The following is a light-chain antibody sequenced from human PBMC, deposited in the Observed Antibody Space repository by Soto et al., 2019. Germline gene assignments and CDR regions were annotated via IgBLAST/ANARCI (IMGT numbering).Light chain of an antibody. CDR1: SSNIGSNT. CDR2: SNN. V-gene: IGLV1-44*01. CDR3: AAWDDSLNGVV. J-gene: IGLJ2*01. Sequence: QSVLTQPPSASGTPGQTVTISCSGSSSNIGSNTVNWYQQLPGTAPQLLIYSNNQRPSGVPDRFSGSKSGTSASLAISGLQSEDEADYYCAAWDDSLNGVVFGGGTKLTVL.